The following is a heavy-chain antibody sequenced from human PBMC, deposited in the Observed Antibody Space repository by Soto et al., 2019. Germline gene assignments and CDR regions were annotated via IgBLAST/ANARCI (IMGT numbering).Heavy chain of an antibody. CDR2: INPSGGST. J-gene: IGHJ6*02. CDR3: ARDRDGGQLSYYYYRMDV. V-gene: IGHV1-46*01. Sequence: ASVKVSCKASGYTFTSYYMHWVRQAPGQGLEWMGIINPSGGSTSYAQKFQGRVTMTRDTSTSTVYMELSSLRSEDTAVYYCARDRDGGQLSYYYYRMDVWGQGSTVTVSS. CDR1: GYTFTSYY. D-gene: IGHD5-18*01.